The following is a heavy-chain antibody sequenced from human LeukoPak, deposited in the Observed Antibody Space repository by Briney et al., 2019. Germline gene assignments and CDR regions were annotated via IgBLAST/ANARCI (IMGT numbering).Heavy chain of an antibody. V-gene: IGHV3-23*01. J-gene: IGHJ4*02. Sequence: PGVSLRLSXAASGFSFSTYAMNWVRQAPGKGLRWVSTTSGSGGSTYYADSVKGRFTISRDNSKNTLYLQMNSLRAEDTAVYYCAKDGGFGVGYFDYWGQGILVTVSS. CDR3: AKDGGFGVGYFDY. CDR2: TSGSGGST. D-gene: IGHD3-16*01. CDR1: GFSFSTYA.